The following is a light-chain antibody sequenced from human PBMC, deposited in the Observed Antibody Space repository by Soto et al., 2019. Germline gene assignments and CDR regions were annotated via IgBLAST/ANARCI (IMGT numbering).Light chain of an antibody. CDR2: EVT. Sequence: QSALTQPPSASGSPGQSVTISCTGTSSDIGGYNYVSWYQQHPGKAPKLLIYEVTKRPSGVPDRFSGSKSGNTASLTVSGLQAEDEAEYYCASRVVNTVRVFGGGTQLTVL. V-gene: IGLV2-8*01. CDR3: ASRVVNTVRV. J-gene: IGLJ3*02. CDR1: SSDIGGYNY.